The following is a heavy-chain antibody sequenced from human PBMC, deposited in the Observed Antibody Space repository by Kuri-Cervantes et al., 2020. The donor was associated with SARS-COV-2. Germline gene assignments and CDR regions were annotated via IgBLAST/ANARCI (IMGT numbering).Heavy chain of an antibody. J-gene: IGHJ6*04. V-gene: IGHV3-23*01. Sequence: GGSLRLSCAASGFTFSSYAMSWVRQAPGKGLEWVSAISGSGGSTYYADSVKGRFTISRDNAKNSLYMQMNSLRAEDTAVYYCARDVSALDVWGKGTTVTVSS. CDR3: ARDVSALDV. CDR2: ISGSGGST. CDR1: GFTFSSYA. D-gene: IGHD5/OR15-5a*01.